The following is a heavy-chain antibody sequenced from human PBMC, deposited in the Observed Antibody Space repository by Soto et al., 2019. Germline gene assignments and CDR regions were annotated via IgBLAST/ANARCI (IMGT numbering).Heavy chain of an antibody. CDR1: GYTFTSYD. CDR3: ARGSSPEGNTIFGVAIGYYYGMDV. D-gene: IGHD3-3*01. V-gene: IGHV1-8*01. J-gene: IGHJ6*02. Sequence: GASVKVSFKASGYTFTSYDITWVRQATGQGLEWMGCMSPNSGKTGYAQKFQGRVTMTRNTAISTAYMELSSLRSEDTAVYYCARGSSPEGNTIFGVAIGYYYGMDVWGQGTTVTVSS. CDR2: MSPNSGKT.